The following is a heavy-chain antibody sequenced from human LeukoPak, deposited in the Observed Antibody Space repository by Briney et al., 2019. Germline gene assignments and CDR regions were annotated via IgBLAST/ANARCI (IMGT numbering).Heavy chain of an antibody. CDR2: INHSGST. D-gene: IGHD6-19*01. CDR3: ARVGYSSGWPHFDY. J-gene: IGHJ4*02. V-gene: IGHV4-34*01. CDR1: GGSFSGYY. Sequence: SETLSLTCAVYGGSFSGYYWSWIRQPPGKGLEWIWEINHSGSTNYNPSLKSRVTISVDTSKNQFSLKLSSVTAADTAVYYCARVGYSSGWPHFDYWGQGTLVTVSS.